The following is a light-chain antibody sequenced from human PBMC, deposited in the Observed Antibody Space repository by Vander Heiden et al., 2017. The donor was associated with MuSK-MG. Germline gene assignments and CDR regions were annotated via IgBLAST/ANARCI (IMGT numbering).Light chain of an antibody. CDR2: DAS. V-gene: IGKV1-33*01. CDR3: QQYDNLPLYT. J-gene: IGKJ2*01. Sequence: DIQMTQSPSSLSASVGDRVTITCQASQDISNYLNWNQQKPGKAPKLLIYDASNLETGVPSRFSGSGYGTDFTFTISSRQPEDIATYYCQQYDNLPLYTFGQGTKLEIK. CDR1: QDISNY.